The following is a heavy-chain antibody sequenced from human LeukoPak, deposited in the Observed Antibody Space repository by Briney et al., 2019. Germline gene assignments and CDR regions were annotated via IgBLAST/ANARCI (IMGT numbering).Heavy chain of an antibody. D-gene: IGHD3-22*01. V-gene: IGHV3-23*01. CDR1: GFTFSSYA. Sequence: GGSLRLSCAASGFTFSSYAMSWVRQAPGKGLEWVAVISGGGSGTYYADSVRGRFTISRDNSKNTVYLQMNSLRAEDTAIYYCAKAVGSSGYFSRDAFDIWGQGTMVTVSS. CDR2: ISGGGSGT. CDR3: AKAVGSSGYFSRDAFDI. J-gene: IGHJ3*02.